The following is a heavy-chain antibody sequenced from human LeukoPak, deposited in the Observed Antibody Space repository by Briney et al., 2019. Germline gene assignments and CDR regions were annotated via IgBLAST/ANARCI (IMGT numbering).Heavy chain of an antibody. J-gene: IGHJ4*02. D-gene: IGHD1-14*01. CDR2: INGGSSHT. CDR3: ARDRIN. Sequence: GGSLRLSCAASGFTFSDYYMTWIRRAPGKGLEWVSYINGGSSHTNYADSVKGRFIISRDNAKNSLYLQMSSLRAEDTAVYYCARDRINWGRGTLVTVSS. CDR1: GFTFSDYY. V-gene: IGHV3-11*05.